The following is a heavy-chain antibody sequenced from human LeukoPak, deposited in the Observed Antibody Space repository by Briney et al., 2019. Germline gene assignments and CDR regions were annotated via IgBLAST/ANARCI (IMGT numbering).Heavy chain of an antibody. CDR2: INPNSGGT. D-gene: IGHD6-19*01. J-gene: IGHJ4*02. CDR3: ARGLSYSSGWYDPGDY. CDR1: GGTFSSYA. Sequence: ASVKVSCKASGGTFSSYAISWVRQAPGQGVEWMGWINPNSGGTNYAQKFQGRVTMTRDTSISTAYMELSRLRSDDTAVYYCARGLSYSSGWYDPGDYWGQGTLVTVSS. V-gene: IGHV1-2*02.